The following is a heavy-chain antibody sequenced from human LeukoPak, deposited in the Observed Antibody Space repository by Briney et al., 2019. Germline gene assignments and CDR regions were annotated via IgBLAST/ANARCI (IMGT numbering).Heavy chain of an antibody. CDR1: GFSLSNSW. V-gene: IGHV3-66*01. J-gene: IGHJ4*02. Sequence: GGSLRLSCTASGFSLSNSWMSWVRQAPGKGLEWVSVIYSGGSTYYADSVKGRFTISRDNSKNTLYLQMNSLRAEDTAVYYCARGPGPLAVAGDYYFDYWGQGTLVTVSS. CDR2: IYSGGST. CDR3: ARGPGPLAVAGDYYFDY. D-gene: IGHD6-19*01.